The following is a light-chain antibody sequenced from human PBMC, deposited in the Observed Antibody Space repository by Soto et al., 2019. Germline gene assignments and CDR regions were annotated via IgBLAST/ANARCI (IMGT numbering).Light chain of an antibody. V-gene: IGLV2-8*01. CDR1: SSDVGGYNY. CDR2: EVT. Sequence: QSALTQPPSASGSPGQSVAISCSGSSSDVGGYNYVSWYQQHPGKAPKLMLYEVTKRPSGVPDRFSGSKSGNTASLTVSGLKAEDEADYYCSSYAGRNNVIFGGGTKLTVL. CDR3: SSYAGRNNVI. J-gene: IGLJ2*01.